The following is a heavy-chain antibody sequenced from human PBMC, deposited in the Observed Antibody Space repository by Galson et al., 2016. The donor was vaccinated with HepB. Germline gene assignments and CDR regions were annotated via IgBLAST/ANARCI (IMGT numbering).Heavy chain of an antibody. D-gene: IGHD3-3*01. V-gene: IGHV3-64D*06. J-gene: IGHJ5*01. CDR1: GFPFSSYA. Sequence: SLRLSCAASGFPFSSYAMYWVRQAPGKGLEFVSAITIYGGRTHYADSVKGRFTIPRDDSKNTLNLQMSRLRTEDTAVYYCVRGRVNDFWSVYTEKATRHFDSWGQGNLVTVSS. CDR3: VRGRVNDFWSVYTEKATRHFDS. CDR2: ITIYGGRT.